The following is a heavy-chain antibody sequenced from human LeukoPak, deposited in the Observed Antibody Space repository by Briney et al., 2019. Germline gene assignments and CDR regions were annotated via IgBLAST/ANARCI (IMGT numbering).Heavy chain of an antibody. J-gene: IGHJ4*02. CDR2: IHDRGGST. CDR3: VAYNYYAGNNPFDY. CDR1: GFTFSSYA. D-gene: IGHD1/OR15-1a*01. V-gene: IGHV3-23*01. Sequence: GGSLRLSCAASGFTFSSYAVSWVRQAPGKGLEWVSGIHDRGGSTYYVDSVRGRLTISRDNSKNTLYLQMSSLRDEDTAVYYCVAYNYYAGNNPFDYWGQGALVTVSS.